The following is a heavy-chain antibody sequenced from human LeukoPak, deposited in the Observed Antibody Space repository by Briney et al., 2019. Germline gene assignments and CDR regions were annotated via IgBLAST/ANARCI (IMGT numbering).Heavy chain of an antibody. D-gene: IGHD2-2*03. CDR2: ISGDGHST. V-gene: IGHV3-43*02. J-gene: IGHJ5*02. CDR3: AKNRFANGLDSCFDP. CDR1: GFTFDDNV. Sequence: GGPLRLSCAASGFTFDDNVMHWVCQAPGKGLEWVSLISGDGHSTFYADSVKGRFTISRDNSKNSLYLQMDSLRTEDTALYYCAKNRFANGLDSCFDPWGQGTLVTVSS.